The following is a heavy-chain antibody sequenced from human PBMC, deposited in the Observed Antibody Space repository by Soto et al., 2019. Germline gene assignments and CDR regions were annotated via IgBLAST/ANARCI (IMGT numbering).Heavy chain of an antibody. V-gene: IGHV4-59*01. J-gene: IGHJ3*02. CDR3: ARWVEGEYYDSSGYSVSDAFDI. CDR1: GGSISSYY. Sequence: SETLSLTCTVSGGSISSYYWSWIRQPPGKGLEWIGYIYYSGSTNYNPSLKSRVTISVDTSKNQFSLKLSSVTAADTAVYYCARWVEGEYYDSSGYSVSDAFDIWGQGTMVTVSS. D-gene: IGHD3-22*01. CDR2: IYYSGST.